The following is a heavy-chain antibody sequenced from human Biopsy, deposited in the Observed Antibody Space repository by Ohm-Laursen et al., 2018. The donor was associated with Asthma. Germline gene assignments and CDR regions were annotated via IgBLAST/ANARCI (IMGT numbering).Heavy chain of an antibody. Sequence: SLRLSCAASGFTVSSNYMSWVRQAPGKGLEWVSVIYSGGSTYYADSVEGRFTISRDNSKNTLYLQMNSLRAEDTAVYYCAGGVVGDSPLCNYWGQGTLVTVFS. CDR3: AGGVVGDSPLCNY. V-gene: IGHV3-53*01. CDR2: IYSGGST. CDR1: GFTVSSNY. J-gene: IGHJ4*02. D-gene: IGHD2-21*02.